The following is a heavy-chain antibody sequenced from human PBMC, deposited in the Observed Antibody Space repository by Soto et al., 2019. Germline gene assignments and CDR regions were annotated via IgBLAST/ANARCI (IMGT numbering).Heavy chain of an antibody. V-gene: IGHV3-15*01. J-gene: IGHJ4*02. Sequence: PGGSLRLSCAASGFTFSSYAMSWVRQAPGKGLEWVGRIKNKTDGGTTDYAAPVKGRFTISRDDSKNTLYLQMNSLKTEDTAVYYCTTEGPGYCSGGSCYAIDYWGQGTLVTVSS. D-gene: IGHD2-15*01. CDR3: TTEGPGYCSGGSCYAIDY. CDR1: GFTFSSYA. CDR2: IKNKTDGGTT.